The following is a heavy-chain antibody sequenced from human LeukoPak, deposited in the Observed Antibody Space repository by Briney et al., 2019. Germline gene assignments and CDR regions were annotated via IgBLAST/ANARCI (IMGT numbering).Heavy chain of an antibody. Sequence: ASVKVSCKASGGTFSSYAISWVRQAPGQGLEWMGGIIPIFGTANYAQKFQGRVTITTDESTSTAYMELSSVTAADTAVYYCARGRHADFWSGYYPDYYYYYMDVWGKGTTVTVSS. D-gene: IGHD3-3*01. CDR3: ARGRHADFWSGYYPDYYYYYMDV. CDR2: IIPIFGTA. J-gene: IGHJ6*03. V-gene: IGHV1-69*05. CDR1: GGTFSSYA.